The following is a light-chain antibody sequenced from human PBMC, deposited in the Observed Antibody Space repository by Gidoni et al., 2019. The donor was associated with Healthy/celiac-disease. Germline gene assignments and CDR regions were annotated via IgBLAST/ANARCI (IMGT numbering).Light chain of an antibody. CDR2: DVS. J-gene: IGLJ1*01. Sequence: QSALPPPASVSGSPGLSITISCTGTSSDVGGYNYVSWYQHHPGKAPKLMIYDVSNRPSGVSNRFAGSKSGNTASLTISGLQAEDEADYYCSSYTSSSTLGVFGTGTKVTVL. CDR1: SSDVGGYNY. CDR3: SSYTSSSTLGV. V-gene: IGLV2-14*03.